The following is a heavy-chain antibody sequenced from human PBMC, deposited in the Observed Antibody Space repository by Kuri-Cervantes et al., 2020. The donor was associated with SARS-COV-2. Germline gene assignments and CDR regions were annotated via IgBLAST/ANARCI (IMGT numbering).Heavy chain of an antibody. Sequence: GGSLRLSCAASGFTVSSNYMSWVRQVPGKGLEWVAVIRQDGSDKSYVDTVKGRFTNSRDNAKNSLFLQMTSLRAEDTAVYYCARGWELLDYWGQGTLVTVSS. J-gene: IGHJ4*02. CDR1: GFTVSSNY. D-gene: IGHD1-26*01. CDR3: ARGWELLDY. V-gene: IGHV3-7*01. CDR2: IRQDGSDK.